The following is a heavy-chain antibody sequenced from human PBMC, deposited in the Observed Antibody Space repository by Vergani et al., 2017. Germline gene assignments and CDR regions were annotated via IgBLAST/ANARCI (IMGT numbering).Heavy chain of an antibody. Sequence: EVQLVESGGGLVKPGGSLRLSCAASGFTFSNAWMNWVRQAPGKGLEWVGRIKSKTEGGTTDYAEPVKGRFTISRDDSKNTLYLQMNSLKTEDTAVYYCTTLIVYDFWSGYYGPDYWGQGTLVTVSS. CDR3: TTLIVYDFWSGYYGPDY. V-gene: IGHV3-15*07. D-gene: IGHD3-3*01. J-gene: IGHJ4*02. CDR2: IKSKTEGGTT. CDR1: GFTFSNAW.